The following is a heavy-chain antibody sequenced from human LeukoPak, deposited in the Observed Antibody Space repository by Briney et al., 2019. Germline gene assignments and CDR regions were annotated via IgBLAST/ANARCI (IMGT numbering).Heavy chain of an antibody. V-gene: IGHV1-2*02. CDR1: GYTFTDYY. D-gene: IGHD2-2*01. Sequence: GASVKVSCKASGYTFTDYYMHWVRQPPGQGFEWMGWINPNDGDTNYAQKFRGRVTMTRDTSISTAHMEVSRLRSDDTAVYYCARANFLYCSSTTCLFDYWGQGTLVTVSS. CDR3: ARANFLYCSSTTCLFDY. J-gene: IGHJ4*02. CDR2: INPNDGDT.